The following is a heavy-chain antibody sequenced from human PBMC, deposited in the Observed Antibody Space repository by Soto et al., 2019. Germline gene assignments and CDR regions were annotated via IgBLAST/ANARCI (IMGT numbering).Heavy chain of an antibody. CDR2: ISGSGGST. CDR3: AKSQGATEAFDI. D-gene: IGHD1-26*01. CDR1: GFTFSSYA. Sequence: GESLKISCAASGFTFSSYAMSWVRQAPGKGLEWVSAISGSGGSTYYADSVKGRFTISRDNSKNTLYLQMNSLRAEDTAVYDCAKSQGATEAFDIWGQGTMVTVSS. J-gene: IGHJ3*02. V-gene: IGHV3-23*01.